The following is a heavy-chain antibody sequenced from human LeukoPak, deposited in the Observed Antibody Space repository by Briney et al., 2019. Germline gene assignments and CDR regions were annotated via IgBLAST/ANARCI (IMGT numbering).Heavy chain of an antibody. Sequence: PGGSLRLSCAASGFTFSSYAMSWVRQAPGKGLEWVSYISSSSSTIYYADSVKGRFTISRDNAKNSLYLQMNSLRAEDTAVYYCARETAGPLWFGELSPFDYWGQGTLVTVSS. CDR2: ISSSSSTI. CDR1: GFTFSSYA. D-gene: IGHD3-10*01. J-gene: IGHJ4*02. V-gene: IGHV3-48*01. CDR3: ARETAGPLWFGELSPFDY.